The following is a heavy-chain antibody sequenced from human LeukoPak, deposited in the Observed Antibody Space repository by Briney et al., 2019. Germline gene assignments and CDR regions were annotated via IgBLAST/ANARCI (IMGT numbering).Heavy chain of an antibody. CDR3: VREIGNSGNYD. V-gene: IGHV3-48*01. Sequence: PGGSLRLSCAASGFTFNNYAVSWVRQAPGKGLEWVSYISNSAILYADSVKGRFTISRDNARNSLYLQMNSLRAEDTAVYYCVREIGNSGNYDWGQGTLVTVSS. J-gene: IGHJ4*02. CDR1: GFTFNNYA. CDR2: ISNSAI. D-gene: IGHD1-7*01.